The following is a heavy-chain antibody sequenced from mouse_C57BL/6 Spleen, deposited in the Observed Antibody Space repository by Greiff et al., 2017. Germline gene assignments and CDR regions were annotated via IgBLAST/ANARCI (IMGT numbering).Heavy chain of an antibody. CDR3: ARKTTRAMDY. CDR2: ISSGSSTI. CDR1: GFTFSDYG. D-gene: IGHD1-1*01. V-gene: IGHV5-17*01. Sequence: EVKLMESGGGLVKPGGSLKLSCAASGFTFSDYGMHWVRQAPEKGLEWVAYISSGSSTIYYADTVKGRFTISRDNAKNTLFLQMTSLRSEDTAMYYCARKTTRAMDYWGQGTSVTVSS. J-gene: IGHJ4*01.